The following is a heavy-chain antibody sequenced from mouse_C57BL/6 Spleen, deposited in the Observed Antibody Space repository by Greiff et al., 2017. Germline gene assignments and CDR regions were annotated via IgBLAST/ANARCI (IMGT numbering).Heavy chain of an antibody. CDR1: GYPFTSSW. J-gene: IGHJ2*01. Sequence: VQLQQPGTELVKPGASVKLSCKASGYPFTSSWMHWVKQRPGQGLEWIGNINPSNGGTNYNEKFKSKATLTGDKSSSTAYMQLSSLTSEDSAVYYCARGTNWDYFDYWGQGTTLTVSS. V-gene: IGHV1-53*01. CDR3: ARGTNWDYFDY. D-gene: IGHD4-1*02. CDR2: INPSNGGT.